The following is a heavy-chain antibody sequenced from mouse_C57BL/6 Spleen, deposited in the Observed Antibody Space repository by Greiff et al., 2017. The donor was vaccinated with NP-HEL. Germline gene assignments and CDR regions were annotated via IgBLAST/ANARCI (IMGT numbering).Heavy chain of an antibody. CDR3: AREELGDYYYAMDY. CDR1: GYAFSSSW. D-gene: IGHD4-1*01. Sequence: QVQLQQSGPELVKPGASVKISCKASGYAFSSSWMNWVKQRPGKGLEWIGRIYPGDGDTNYNGKFKGKATLTADKSSSTAYMQLSSLTSEDSAVYFCAREELGDYYYAMDYWGQGTSVTVSS. J-gene: IGHJ4*01. CDR2: IYPGDGDT. V-gene: IGHV1-82*01.